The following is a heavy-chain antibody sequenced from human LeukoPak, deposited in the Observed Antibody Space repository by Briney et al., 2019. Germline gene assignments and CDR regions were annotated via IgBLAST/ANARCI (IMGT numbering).Heavy chain of an antibody. V-gene: IGHV3-7*03. Sequence: GGSLRLSCAASGFTFSSIWMSWVRQAPGKGLEWVASIKKDGSGEYYADSVKGRFTISRDNAKNSVFLQMTSLRVEDTAVYHCVRDPFSGTWWKLRFDPWGQGTLVTVSS. CDR1: GFTFSSIW. CDR2: IKKDGSGE. J-gene: IGHJ5*02. D-gene: IGHD4-23*01. CDR3: VRDPFSGTWWKLRFDP.